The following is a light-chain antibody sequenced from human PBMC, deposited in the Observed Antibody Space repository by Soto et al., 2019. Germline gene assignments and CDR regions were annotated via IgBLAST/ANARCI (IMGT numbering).Light chain of an antibody. V-gene: IGKV3-15*01. J-gene: IGKJ1*01. CDR1: QGLNRN. CDR3: QQRSNWPWT. Sequence: EVVMTQSPVTLSVSPGERATLSCRASQGLNRNLAWYQHNPGQAPRLLIYGVFTRAAGIPARFSGSGSGTDFTLTISSLEPEDFAVYYCQQRSNWPWTFGQGTKVDIK. CDR2: GVF.